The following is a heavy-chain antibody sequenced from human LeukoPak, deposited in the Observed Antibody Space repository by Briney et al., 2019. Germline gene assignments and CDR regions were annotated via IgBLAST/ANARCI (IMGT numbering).Heavy chain of an antibody. CDR3: ASGGFTFGYDYYFDY. V-gene: IGHV3-7*01. J-gene: IGHJ4*02. CDR1: GFTFSSYW. CDR2: IKQDGSEK. Sequence: GGSLRLSCAASGFTFSSYWMSWVRQAPGKGLEWVANIKQDGSEKYYVDSVKGRFTISRDSAKNSLYLQMNSLRAEDTALYYCASGGFTFGYDYYFDYWGQGTLVTVSS. D-gene: IGHD5-12*01.